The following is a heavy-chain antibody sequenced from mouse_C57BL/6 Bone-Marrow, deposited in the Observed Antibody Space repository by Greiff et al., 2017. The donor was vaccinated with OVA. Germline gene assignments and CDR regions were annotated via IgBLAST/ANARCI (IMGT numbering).Heavy chain of an antibody. V-gene: IGHV1-69*01. CDR2: IDPSDSYT. CDR1: GYTFTSYW. Sequence: VQLQQPGAELVMPGASVKLSCKASGYTFTSYWMHWVKQRPGQGLEWIGEIDPSDSYTNYNQKFKGKSTLTVDKSSSTAYMQLSSLTSEDSAVYYCARKTTVDEGDAMDYWGQGTSVTVSS. D-gene: IGHD1-1*01. J-gene: IGHJ4*01. CDR3: ARKTTVDEGDAMDY.